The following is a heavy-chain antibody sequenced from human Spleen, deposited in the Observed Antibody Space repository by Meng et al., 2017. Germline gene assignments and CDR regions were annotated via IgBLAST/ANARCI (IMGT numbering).Heavy chain of an antibody. V-gene: IGHV1-8*01. Sequence: QVQLVQSGAEVKKPGASVKVSCKASGYTFTNYVINWVRQATGQGLEWMGWLNPNSGDTRYAPKFQGRVTMTRNTSLRTAYMELSSLRSEDTAVYYCARVDGSIDYWGQGTLVTVSS. CDR1: GYTFTNYV. J-gene: IGHJ4*02. D-gene: IGHD5-24*01. CDR2: LNPNSGDT. CDR3: ARVDGSIDY.